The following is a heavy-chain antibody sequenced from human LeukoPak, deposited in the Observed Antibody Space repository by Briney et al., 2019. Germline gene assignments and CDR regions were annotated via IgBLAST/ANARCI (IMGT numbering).Heavy chain of an antibody. CDR2: IIPIFGTA. V-gene: IGHV1-69*05. CDR3: ARTPPYYYDSSRYYSEYFQH. D-gene: IGHD3-22*01. CDR1: GGTFSSYA. Sequence: SVKVSCKASGGTFSSYAISWVRQAPGQGLEWMGGIIPIFGTANYAQKFQGRVTITTDESTSTAYMELSSLRSEDTAVYYCARTPPYYYDSSRYYSEYFQHWGQGTLVTVSS. J-gene: IGHJ1*01.